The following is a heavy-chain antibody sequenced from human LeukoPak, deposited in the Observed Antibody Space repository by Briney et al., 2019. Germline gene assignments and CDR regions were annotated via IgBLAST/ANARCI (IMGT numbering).Heavy chain of an antibody. V-gene: IGHV4-59*01. D-gene: IGHD6-19*01. CDR3: ARGGAVANYYYYMDV. CDR2: IYYSGST. CDR1: GGSIISYY. Sequence: PSETLSLTYTVSGGSIISYYWSWIRQPPGKGLEWIGYIYYSGSTNCNPSLKSRVTISVDTSKKQFSLKLSSVTAADTAVYYCARGGAVANYYYYMDVWGKGTTVTISS. J-gene: IGHJ6*03.